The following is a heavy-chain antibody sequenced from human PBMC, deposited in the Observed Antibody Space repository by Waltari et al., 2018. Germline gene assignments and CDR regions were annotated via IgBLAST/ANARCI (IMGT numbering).Heavy chain of an antibody. CDR3: ARDRGRGLYLDS. V-gene: IGHV4-4*02. CDR1: GAPCTNNW. J-gene: IGHJ4*02. Sequence: HLRESGPELVKPSGTLSLPSAVSGAPCTNNWWSWVRQPPGKGLEWIGQVLGSGRTNYNPSFASRVTMSLDTYDKSFSLKMTSATAADTAVYYCARDRGRGLYLDSWGPGTLVTVS. CDR2: VLGSGRT. D-gene: IGHD2-15*01.